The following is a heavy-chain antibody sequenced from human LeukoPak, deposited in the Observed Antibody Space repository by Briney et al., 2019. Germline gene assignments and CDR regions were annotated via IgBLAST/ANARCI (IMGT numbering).Heavy chain of an antibody. D-gene: IGHD5-18*01. V-gene: IGHV3-21*01. CDR3: TSYSFDY. J-gene: IGHJ4*02. CDR1: GFTFSSYS. CDR2: ISSGSNYI. Sequence: GGSLRLSCAASGFTFSSYSMNWVRQAPGKGPEWVSSISSGSNYIYYADSVKGRFTLSRDNAKNSLYLQMNSLRAEDTAVYYCTSYSFDYWGQGTLVTVSS.